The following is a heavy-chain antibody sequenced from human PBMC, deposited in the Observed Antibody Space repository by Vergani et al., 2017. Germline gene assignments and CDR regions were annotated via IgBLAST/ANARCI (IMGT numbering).Heavy chain of an antibody. CDR3: ARDFVVYDILTGSYYYYGMDV. Sequence: QVQLVQSGSELKKPGASVKVSCKASGYTFTSYAMNWVRQAPGQGLEWMGWINTNTGNPTYAQGFTGRFVFSLDTSVSTAYLQISSLKADDTAVYYCARDFVVYDILTGSYYYYGMDVWGQGTTVTVSS. D-gene: IGHD3-9*01. CDR1: GYTFTSYA. CDR2: INTNTGNP. V-gene: IGHV7-4-1*02. J-gene: IGHJ6*02.